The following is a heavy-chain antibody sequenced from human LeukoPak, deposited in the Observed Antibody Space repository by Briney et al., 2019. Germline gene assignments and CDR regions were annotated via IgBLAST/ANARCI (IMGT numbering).Heavy chain of an antibody. CDR1: GFTFSYHW. Sequence: GGSLRHLCPASGFTFSYHWITWVRQAPGKGLQWVANIKNDGAVKNYVDSVKGRFTISRDNAKNSLYLQMNSLRAEDTAVYYCAKDSYSKGDFWGQGVLVTVSS. CDR3: AKDSYSKGDF. V-gene: IGHV3-7*01. D-gene: IGHD6-13*01. CDR2: IKNDGAVK. J-gene: IGHJ4*02.